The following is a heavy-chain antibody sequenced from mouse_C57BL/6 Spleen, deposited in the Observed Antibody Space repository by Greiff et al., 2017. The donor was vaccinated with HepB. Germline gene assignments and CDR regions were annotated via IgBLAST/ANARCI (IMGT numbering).Heavy chain of an antibody. V-gene: IGHV14-2*01. CDR2: IDPEDGKT. D-gene: IGHD1-1*01. CDR1: GFNIKDYY. CDR3: ARDGSSLYYFDY. Sequence: VQLQQSGAELVKPGASVKLSCTASGFNIKDYYMHWVKQRTEQGLEWIGRIDPEDGKTKYAPKFQGKATITADTSSNTAYLQLSSLTSEDTAVYYCARDGSSLYYFDYWGQGTTLTVSS. J-gene: IGHJ2*01.